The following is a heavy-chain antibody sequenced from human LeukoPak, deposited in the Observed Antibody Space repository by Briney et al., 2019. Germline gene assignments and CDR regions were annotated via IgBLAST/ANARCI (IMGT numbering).Heavy chain of an antibody. J-gene: IGHJ4*02. CDR2: IYYSGST. CDR3: ARHFIGYSYGHFDY. CDR1: GGSISPYH. D-gene: IGHD3-10*01. Sequence: SETLSLTCTVSGGSISPYHWSWIRHRQAKGLERIGNIYYSGSTNYNPSLKSRVTISVDTSKNQFSLRLSSLTAADTAVYYCARHFIGYSYGHFDYWGQGTLVTVSS. V-gene: IGHV4-59*08.